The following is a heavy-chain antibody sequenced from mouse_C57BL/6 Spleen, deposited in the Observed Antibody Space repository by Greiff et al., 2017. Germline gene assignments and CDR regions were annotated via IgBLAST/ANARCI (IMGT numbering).Heavy chain of an antibody. Sequence: EVQLQQSGPELVKPGDSVKISCKASGYSFTGYFMNWVMQSHGKSLEWIGRINPYNGDTFYNQKFKGKATLTVDKSSSTAHMELRSLTSEDSAVDYCARGNLNSYYFDYWGQGTTLTVSA. CDR1: GYSFTGYF. CDR2: INPYNGDT. V-gene: IGHV1-20*01. CDR3: ARGNLNSYYFDY. J-gene: IGHJ2*01. D-gene: IGHD1-3*01.